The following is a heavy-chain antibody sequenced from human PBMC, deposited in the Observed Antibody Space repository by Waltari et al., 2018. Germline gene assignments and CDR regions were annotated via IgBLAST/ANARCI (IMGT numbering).Heavy chain of an antibody. CDR2: IRYNGIDK. D-gene: IGHD1-26*01. CDR1: GFTFTTYG. Sequence: QVQLVESGGGVVQPGESLRLSCTASGFTFTTYGMHWVRQAPGKGLEWLAFIRYNGIDKYYADSVRGRFTISIDISKNAVYLQMNSLRADDTAVYYCGIDVSGPIDYWGQGTLVTVSS. V-gene: IGHV3-30*02. CDR3: GIDVSGPIDY. J-gene: IGHJ4*02.